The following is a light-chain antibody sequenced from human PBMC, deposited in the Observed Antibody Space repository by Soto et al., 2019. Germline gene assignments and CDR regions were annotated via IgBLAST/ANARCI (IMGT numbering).Light chain of an antibody. V-gene: IGKV3-20*01. CDR2: AAS. J-gene: IGKJ5*01. CDR1: QSVSSNY. CDR3: QQYGSSPIT. Sequence: EIVLTQSPGTLSLSPGERATVSCRASQSVSSNYLAWYQHKPGQAPRLLIYAASSRATGIPDRFRGSGSGTDFTLTISRLEPEDFAVYYCQQYGSSPITFGQGTRLEIK.